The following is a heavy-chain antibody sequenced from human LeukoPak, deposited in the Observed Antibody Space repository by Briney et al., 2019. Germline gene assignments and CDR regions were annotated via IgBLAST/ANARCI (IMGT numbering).Heavy chain of an antibody. Sequence: GASVKVSCKAPGGTFSSYAISWVRQAPGQGLEWMGGIIPIFGTANYAQKFQGRVTITADESTSTAYMELSSLRSEDTAVYYCARESYGDQYYFDYWGQGTLVTVSS. V-gene: IGHV1-69*13. CDR2: IIPIFGTA. J-gene: IGHJ4*02. CDR1: GGTFSSYA. D-gene: IGHD4-17*01. CDR3: ARESYGDQYYFDY.